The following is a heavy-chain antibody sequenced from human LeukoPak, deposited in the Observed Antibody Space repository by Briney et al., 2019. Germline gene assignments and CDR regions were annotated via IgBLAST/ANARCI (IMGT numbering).Heavy chain of an antibody. CDR3: ACLTTADAFDI. D-gene: IGHD3-22*01. CDR2: IYYSGNT. CDR1: GGSISSYY. J-gene: IGHJ3*02. V-gene: IGHV4-59*01. Sequence: SETLSLTCTVSGGSISSYYWSWLRQPPGKGLEWIGYIYYSGNTNYNPSLKSRVTISLDTSKNQFSLKLSSVTAADTAVYYCACLTTADAFDIWGQGTMVTVSS.